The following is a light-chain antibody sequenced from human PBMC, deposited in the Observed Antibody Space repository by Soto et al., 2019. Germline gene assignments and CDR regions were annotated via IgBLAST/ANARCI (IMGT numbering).Light chain of an antibody. Sequence: DIVMTQSPLSLRVTPGEPASISCRSSQNLLHSSGYNYLHWYLQKPGQSPQLLISLGSDRSSGVPDRFSGSGSGTDFTLNISRVEAEDVGVYYCMQPLQTPWTFGQGTKVEIK. CDR3: MQPLQTPWT. CDR1: QNLLHSSGYNY. CDR2: LGS. J-gene: IGKJ1*01. V-gene: IGKV2-28*01.